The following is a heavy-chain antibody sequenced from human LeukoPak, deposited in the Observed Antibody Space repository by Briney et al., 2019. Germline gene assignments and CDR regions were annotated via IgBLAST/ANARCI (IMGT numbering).Heavy chain of an antibody. V-gene: IGHV3-21*01. D-gene: IGHD3-22*01. Sequence: GGSLRLSCAASGFTFSSYSMNWVRQAPGKGLEWVSSISSSSSSYIYYADSVKGRFTISRDNAKNSLYLQMNSLRAEDTAVYYCARTGVFYDSSGYLDYWGQGTLVTVSS. CDR3: ARTGVFYDSSGYLDY. J-gene: IGHJ4*02. CDR1: GFTFSSYS. CDR2: ISSSSSSYI.